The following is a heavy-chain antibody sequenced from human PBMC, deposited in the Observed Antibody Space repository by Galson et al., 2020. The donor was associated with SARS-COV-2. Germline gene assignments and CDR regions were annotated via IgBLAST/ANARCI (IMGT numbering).Heavy chain of an antibody. CDR1: GFTLSRYT. CDR3: ARVDLSGNDWEPRFDC. Sequence: GGSLRLSCAASGFTLSRYTMNWVRQAPGKGLEWISSISRSGSLIYFADSVKGRFTISRDNANNSLLLQMNSLRADDTAVYFCARVDLSGNDWEPRFDCWGQGTLVTVSS. CDR2: ISRSGSLI. V-gene: IGHV3-48*01. D-gene: IGHD5-12*01. J-gene: IGHJ4*02.